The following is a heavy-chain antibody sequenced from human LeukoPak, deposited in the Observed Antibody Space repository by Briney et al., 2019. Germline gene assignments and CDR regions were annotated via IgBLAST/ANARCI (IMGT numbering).Heavy chain of an antibody. D-gene: IGHD3-22*01. V-gene: IGHV4-30-2*01. CDR3: AKEDYHDSSGYWDY. CDR2: IYHSGST. Sequence: SQTLSLTCAVSGASISSGGYSWSWIRQPPGKGLEWIGYIYHSGSTYYNPSLKSRVTMSVDRSKNQFSLKLSSVTAADTAVYYCAKEDYHDSSGYWDYWGQGTLVTVSS. J-gene: IGHJ4*02. CDR1: GASISSGGYS.